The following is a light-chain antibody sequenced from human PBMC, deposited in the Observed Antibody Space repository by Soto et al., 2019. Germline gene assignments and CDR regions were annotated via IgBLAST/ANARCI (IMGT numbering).Light chain of an antibody. CDR2: KAS. V-gene: IGKV1-5*03. J-gene: IGKJ1*01. CDR3: QKYGTYWT. CDR1: QSINNW. Sequence: DIQMTQSPSTLSASVGDRVTITCRASQSINNWLAWYQQKPGKAPKLLIYKASNLDIGVPSRFSGSGSGTEFTLTISRLQPDNFATYYCQKYGTYWTFGQGTKVEIK.